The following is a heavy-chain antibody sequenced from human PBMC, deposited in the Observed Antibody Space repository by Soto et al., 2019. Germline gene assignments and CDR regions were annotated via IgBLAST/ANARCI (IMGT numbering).Heavy chain of an antibody. D-gene: IGHD2-2*01. CDR3: ATRRDASYYYYGVDV. CDR2: ISGSGGST. J-gene: IGHJ6*02. V-gene: IGHV3-23*01. Sequence: GGSLRLSCAASEFTFSTYAMSWVRQAPGKGLEWVSAISGSGGSTYYADSVKGRFTISRDNSKNTLFLQMNSLRAEDTAVYYCATRRDASYYYYGVDVWGQGTTVTVSS. CDR1: EFTFSTYA.